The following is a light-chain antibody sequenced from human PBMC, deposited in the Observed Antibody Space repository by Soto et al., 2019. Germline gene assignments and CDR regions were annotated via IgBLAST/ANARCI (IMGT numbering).Light chain of an antibody. CDR2: DVS. CDR1: SSDVGGYNY. Sequence: QSVLTQPASVSGSPGQSITISCTGTSSDVGGYNYVSWYQQHPGKAPKLMIYDVSNRPSGVSNRFSGSKYGNTASLTISGLQAEDEADYYCSSYTSSSTLVFGTGTKVTVL. V-gene: IGLV2-14*01. CDR3: SSYTSSSTLV. J-gene: IGLJ1*01.